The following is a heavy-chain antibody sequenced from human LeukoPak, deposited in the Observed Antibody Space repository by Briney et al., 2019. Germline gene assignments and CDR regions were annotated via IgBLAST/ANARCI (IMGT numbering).Heavy chain of an antibody. CDR3: ARGFGGSGSYQADAFDI. CDR2: ISYDGSNK. J-gene: IGHJ3*02. D-gene: IGHD3-10*01. V-gene: IGHV3-30-3*01. CDR1: GFTFSSYA. Sequence: GGSLRLSCAASGFTFSSYAMHWVRQAPGKGLEWVAVISYDGSNKYYADSVKGRFTISRDNSKNTLYLQMNSLRAEDTAVYYCARGFGGSGSYQADAFDIWGQGTMVTVSS.